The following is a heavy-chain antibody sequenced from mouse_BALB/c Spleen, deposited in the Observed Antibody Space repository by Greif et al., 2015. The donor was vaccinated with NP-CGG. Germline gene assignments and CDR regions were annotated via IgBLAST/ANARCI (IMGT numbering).Heavy chain of an antibody. D-gene: IGHD1-1*01. V-gene: IGHV2-9*02. CDR2: IWAGGST. J-gene: IGHJ4*01. Sequence: VMLVESGPGLVAPSQSPSITCTVSGFSLTSYGVHWVRQPPGKGLEWLGVIWAGGSTNYNSALMSRLSISKDNSKSQVFLKMNSLQTDDTAMYYCARDLGITVITTRAMDYWGQGTSVTVSS. CDR3: ARDLGITVITTRAMDY. CDR1: GFSLTSYG.